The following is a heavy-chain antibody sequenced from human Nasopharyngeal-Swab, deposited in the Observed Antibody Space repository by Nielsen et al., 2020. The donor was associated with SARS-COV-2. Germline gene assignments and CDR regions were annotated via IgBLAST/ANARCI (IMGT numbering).Heavy chain of an antibody. J-gene: IGHJ6*02. D-gene: IGHD2-15*01. CDR2: ISSNGGST. Sequence: GGSLRLSCSASGFTFSSYAMHWVRQAPGKGLEYVSAISSNGGSTYYADSVKGRFTISRDNSKNTLYLQMNSLRAEDTAVYYCAKMGGGSKFDYYYYGMDVWGQGTTVTVSS. CDR3: AKMGGGSKFDYYYYGMDV. CDR1: GFTFSSYA. V-gene: IGHV3-64*04.